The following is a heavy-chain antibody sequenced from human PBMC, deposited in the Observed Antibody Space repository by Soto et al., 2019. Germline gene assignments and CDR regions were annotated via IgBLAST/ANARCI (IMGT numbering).Heavy chain of an antibody. V-gene: IGHV4-31*03. CDR1: GGSISSGGYY. J-gene: IGHJ4*02. Sequence: TSETLSLTCTVSGGSISSGGYYWSWIRQHPGKGLEWIGYIYYSGSTYYNPSLKSRVTISVDTSKNQFSLKLSSVTAADTAVYYCARDRREMATTYFDYWGQGTLVTVSS. CDR3: ARDRREMATTYFDY. D-gene: IGHD5-12*01. CDR2: IYYSGST.